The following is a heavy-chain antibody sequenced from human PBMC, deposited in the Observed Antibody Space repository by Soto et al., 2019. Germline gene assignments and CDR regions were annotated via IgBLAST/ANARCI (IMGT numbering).Heavy chain of an antibody. J-gene: IGHJ4*02. Sequence: EVQLLESGGGLVQPGGSLRLSCAASGFTFTTYTMSWLRQAPGKGLEWVSSISGSGGHIYYADSVKGRLIVSRDNSKNTLYLQMNSLRAEDTAVYYCAKDGSYSSSWPYYFDHWGQGTLVTVSS. D-gene: IGHD6-13*01. CDR2: ISGSGGHI. CDR1: GFTFTTYT. CDR3: AKDGSYSSSWPYYFDH. V-gene: IGHV3-23*01.